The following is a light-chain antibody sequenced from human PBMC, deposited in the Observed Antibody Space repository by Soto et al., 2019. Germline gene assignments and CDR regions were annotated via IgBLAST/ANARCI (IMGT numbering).Light chain of an antibody. Sequence: QSVLTQPASVSGSPGQSITISCTGTSSDVGGYNFVSWYQQHPGKAPKLMIYEVSNRPSGVSNRFSGSKSGNTASLTISGLQPGDEADYYCSSYTTSSTVVFGTGTKVTVL. CDR2: EVS. CDR1: SSDVGGYNF. CDR3: SSYTTSSTVV. J-gene: IGLJ1*01. V-gene: IGLV2-14*03.